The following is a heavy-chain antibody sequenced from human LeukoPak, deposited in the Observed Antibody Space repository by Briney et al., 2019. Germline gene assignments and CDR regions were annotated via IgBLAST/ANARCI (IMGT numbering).Heavy chain of an antibody. CDR1: GFMFSSYA. Sequence: GGSLRLSCAASGFMFSSYAMHWVRQAPGKGLEWVAVIAYDGSNQYYADSVKGRFTISRDNSKNTLYLQMNSLRAEDTAVYYCARAYDFWSGYGFDYWGQGTLVTVSS. CDR3: ARAYDFWSGYGFDY. CDR2: IAYDGSNQ. V-gene: IGHV3-30*04. D-gene: IGHD3-3*01. J-gene: IGHJ4*02.